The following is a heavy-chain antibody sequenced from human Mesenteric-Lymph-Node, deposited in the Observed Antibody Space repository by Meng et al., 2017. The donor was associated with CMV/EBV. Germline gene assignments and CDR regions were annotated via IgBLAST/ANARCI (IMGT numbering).Heavy chain of an antibody. D-gene: IGHD3-3*01. CDR1: GFTSSSYS. J-gene: IGHJ4*02. CDR3: ARDRWFLEWLLPLDF. CDR2: ISSNDRTT. Sequence: GGSLRLSCAASGFTSSSYSMNWVRQAPGKGLEWVSSISSNDRTTNYAESVEGRFIISRDNAKNSVYLQMHSLRAEDTAVYYCARDRWFLEWLLPLDFWGQGTLVTVSS. V-gene: IGHV3-48*04.